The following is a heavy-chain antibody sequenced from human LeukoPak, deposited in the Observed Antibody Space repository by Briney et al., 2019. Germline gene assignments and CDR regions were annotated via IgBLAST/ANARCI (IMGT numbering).Heavy chain of an antibody. V-gene: IGHV1-2*06. CDR1: GYTFTGYY. D-gene: IGHD6-13*01. J-gene: IGHJ4*02. Sequence: ASVKVSCKASGYTFTGYYMHWVRQAPGQGLEWMGRINPNSSGTNYAQKFQGRVTMTRDTSISTAYMELSRLRSDDTAVYYCAIMSQQQRGLGVYWGQGTLVTVSS. CDR2: INPNSSGT. CDR3: AIMSQQQRGLGVY.